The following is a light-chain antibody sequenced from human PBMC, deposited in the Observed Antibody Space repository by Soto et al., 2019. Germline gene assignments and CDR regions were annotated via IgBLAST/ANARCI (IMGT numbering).Light chain of an antibody. Sequence: EIVLTQSPGTLSLSPGERATLSCRASQTVTSSYLAWYQQKPGQAPRLLIYGASSRATGIPDRFSGSRSGTDFTLTISRLEAEDCAVYYCQQYGSSPRFGQGTKVEIK. CDR3: QQYGSSPR. V-gene: IGKV3-20*01. CDR1: QTVTSSY. CDR2: GAS. J-gene: IGKJ1*01.